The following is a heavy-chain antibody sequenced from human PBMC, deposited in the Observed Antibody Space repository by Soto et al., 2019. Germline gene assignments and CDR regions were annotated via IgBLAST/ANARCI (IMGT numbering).Heavy chain of an antibody. CDR2: IYYSGST. Sequence: SETLSLTCTVSGVSISSTGYYWSWIRQHPGKGLEWIGYIYYSGSTYYNPSLKSRVTISVDTSKNQFSLKLSSVTAADTAVYYCARSGYSYGPNPLLYWGQGTLVTVS. V-gene: IGHV4-31*03. D-gene: IGHD5-18*01. CDR3: ARSGYSYGPNPLLY. J-gene: IGHJ4*02. CDR1: GVSISSTGYY.